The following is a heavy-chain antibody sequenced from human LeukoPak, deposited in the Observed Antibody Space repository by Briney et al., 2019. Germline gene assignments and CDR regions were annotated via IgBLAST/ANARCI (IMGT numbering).Heavy chain of an antibody. CDR2: IWYDGSNK. V-gene: IGHV3-30*02. CDR1: GFTFSSYG. Sequence: GGSLRLSCAASGFTFSSYGIHWVRQSPGKGLEWVAVIWYDGSNKYYVDSVKGRFTVSRDNSKNTLYLQMNSLRAEDTAVYYCAKDIYYDSSGYRGYFDYWGQGTLVTVSS. CDR3: AKDIYYDSSGYRGYFDY. D-gene: IGHD3-22*01. J-gene: IGHJ4*02.